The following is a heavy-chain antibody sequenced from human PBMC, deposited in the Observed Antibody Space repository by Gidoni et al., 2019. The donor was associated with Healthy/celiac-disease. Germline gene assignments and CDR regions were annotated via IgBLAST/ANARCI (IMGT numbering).Heavy chain of an antibody. Sequence: QLQLVESGGGVVQPGVSLRLSCAASGFPFSNYGMHWFRQAPGKGMEWVAVIWSDASNRYYADSVKGRFTISRDNSKNTLYLQMSSLRVEDTAMYYCARWDYGNNYFDPWGQGTLVTVSS. CDR1: GFPFSNYG. D-gene: IGHD3-10*01. J-gene: IGHJ5*02. V-gene: IGHV3-33*01. CDR2: IWSDASNR. CDR3: ARWDYGNNYFDP.